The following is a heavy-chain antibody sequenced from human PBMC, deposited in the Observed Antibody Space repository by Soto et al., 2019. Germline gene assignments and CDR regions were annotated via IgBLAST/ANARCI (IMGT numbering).Heavy chain of an antibody. CDR3: ARVPGYSYGYRPGYYYYGMDV. J-gene: IGHJ6*02. CDR2: ISSSSGTI. D-gene: IGHD5-18*01. CDR1: GFTFSSHS. V-gene: IGHV3-48*01. Sequence: PGGSLRLSCAASGFTFSSHSMNWVRQAPGKGLEWVSYISSSSGTIYYADSVKGRFTISRDNAKNSLYLQMNSLRAEDTAVYYCARVPGYSYGYRPGYYYYGMDVWGQGTTVTV.